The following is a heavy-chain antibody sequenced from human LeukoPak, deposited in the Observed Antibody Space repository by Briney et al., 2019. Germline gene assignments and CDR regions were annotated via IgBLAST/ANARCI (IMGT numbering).Heavy chain of an antibody. CDR1: GFTFGSYA. J-gene: IGHJ4*02. D-gene: IGHD1-26*01. CDR3: AKDFEGELPDY. CDR2: ISGRGGST. Sequence: GGSLRLSCAASGFTFGSYAMSWVRQAPGKGLEWVSTISGRGGSTYYADSVKGRFTISRDNSKNTLYLQMNSLRAGDTAVYYCAKDFEGELPDYWGQGTLVTVSS. V-gene: IGHV3-23*01.